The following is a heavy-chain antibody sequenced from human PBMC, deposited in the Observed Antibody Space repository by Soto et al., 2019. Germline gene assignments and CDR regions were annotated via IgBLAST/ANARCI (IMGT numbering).Heavy chain of an antibody. D-gene: IGHD1-26*01. CDR2: ISYDGSNK. CDR3: ARAPRGQWELPYYYYGMDV. V-gene: IGHV3-30-3*01. Sequence: QVQLVESGGGVVQPGRSLRLSCAASGFTFSSYAMHWVRQAPGKGLEWVAVISYDGSNKYYADSVKGRFTISRDNSKNTLYLLMNSLRAEDTAVYYCARAPRGQWELPYYYYGMDVWGQGTTVTVSS. CDR1: GFTFSSYA. J-gene: IGHJ6*02.